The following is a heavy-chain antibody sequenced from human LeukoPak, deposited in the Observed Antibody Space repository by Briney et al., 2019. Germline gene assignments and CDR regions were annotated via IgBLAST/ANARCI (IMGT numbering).Heavy chain of an antibody. CDR2: IYTSGST. CDR3: ARELVGYCSSTSCLEVYYYYYYYMDV. D-gene: IGHD2-2*01. CDR1: GGSISSSSYY. V-gene: IGHV4-61*02. Sequence: SETLSLTCTVSGGSISSSSYYWSWIRQPAGKGLEWIGRIYTSGSTNYNPSLKSRVTMSVDTSKNQFSLKLSSVTAADTAVYYCARELVGYCSSTSCLEVYYYYYYYMDVWGKGTTVTVSS. J-gene: IGHJ6*03.